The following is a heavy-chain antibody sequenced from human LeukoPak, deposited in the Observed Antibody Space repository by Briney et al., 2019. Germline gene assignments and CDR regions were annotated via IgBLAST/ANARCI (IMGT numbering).Heavy chain of an antibody. Sequence: ASVKVSCKASGYSFTGFYMHWIRQAPGQGLEWMGWINPTSGDTNYAQKFQGRVTMTRDASISTAYMELSSLRSDDTAVYYCARGHGVFDYVDYWGQGTLVTVSS. CDR1: GYSFTGFY. CDR2: INPTSGDT. V-gene: IGHV1-2*02. CDR3: ARGHGVFDYVDY. J-gene: IGHJ4*02. D-gene: IGHD3-10*01.